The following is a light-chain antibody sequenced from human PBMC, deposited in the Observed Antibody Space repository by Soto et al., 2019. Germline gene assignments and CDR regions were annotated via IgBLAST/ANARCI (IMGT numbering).Light chain of an antibody. CDR1: QSVGGNY. V-gene: IGKV3-20*01. CDR3: QQYGSSGT. J-gene: IGKJ1*01. CDR2: GAS. Sequence: EIVLTQSPGTLSLSPGERATLSCRASQSVGGNYLAWYQQKPGQAPRLLFYGASSRATGIPDRFSGSGSGTDFSLTISRLEPEDFAVYYCQQYGSSGTFGQGTKVDIK.